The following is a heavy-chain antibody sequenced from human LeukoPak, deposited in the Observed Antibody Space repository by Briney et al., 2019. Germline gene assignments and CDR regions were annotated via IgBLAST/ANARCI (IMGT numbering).Heavy chain of an antibody. Sequence: SETLSLTCAVYGGSFSGYYWSWIRQPPGKGLEWIGEINHSGSTNYNPSLKSRVTISVDTSKNQFSLNLISVTAADTAVYYCVRAYDYWGQGTLVTVSS. CDR1: GGSFSGYY. CDR3: VRAYDY. CDR2: INHSGST. J-gene: IGHJ4*02. V-gene: IGHV4-34*01.